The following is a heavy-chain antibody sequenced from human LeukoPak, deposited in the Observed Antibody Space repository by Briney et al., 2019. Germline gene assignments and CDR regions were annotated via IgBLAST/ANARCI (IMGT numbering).Heavy chain of an antibody. J-gene: IGHJ4*02. Sequence: SETLSLTCTVSGGSISSYYWSWVRQPPGKGLEWVGYIFYSGSTNYNPSLKSRVTISVDTSKNQFSLKLSSVTAADTAVYYCARHGSVSSGALVWGQGTLVTVSS. CDR2: IFYSGST. V-gene: IGHV4-59*08. CDR3: ARHGSVSSGALV. D-gene: IGHD3-22*01. CDR1: GGSISSYY.